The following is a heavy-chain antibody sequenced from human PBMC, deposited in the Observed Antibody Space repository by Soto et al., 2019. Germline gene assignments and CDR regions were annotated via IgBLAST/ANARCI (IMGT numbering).Heavy chain of an antibody. CDR3: VKYRITLIVVVNLLDV. CDR2: ISSNGGST. Sequence: GGSLRLSCSASGFTFSSYAMHWVRQAPGKGLEYVSAISSNGGSTYYADSVKGRFTISRDNSKNTLYLQMSSLSAEDTAVYYCVKYRITLIVVVNLLDVWGQGTTVTVSS. D-gene: IGHD3-22*01. CDR1: GFTFSSYA. V-gene: IGHV3-64D*08. J-gene: IGHJ6*02.